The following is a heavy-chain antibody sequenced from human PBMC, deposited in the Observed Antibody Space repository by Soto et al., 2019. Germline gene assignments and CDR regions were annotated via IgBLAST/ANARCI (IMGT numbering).Heavy chain of an antibody. J-gene: IGHJ6*02. D-gene: IGHD6-19*01. CDR2: INPNSGGT. CDR1: GYTFTGYY. CDR3: AREESYSSGWSAKGYGMDV. Sequence: QVQLVQSGAEVKKPGASVKVSCKASGYTFTGYYMHWVRQAPGQGLEWMGWINPNSGGTNYAQKFQGRVTMTGDTSISTAYMELSRLRSDDTAVYYCAREESYSSGWSAKGYGMDVWGQGTTVTVSS. V-gene: IGHV1-2*02.